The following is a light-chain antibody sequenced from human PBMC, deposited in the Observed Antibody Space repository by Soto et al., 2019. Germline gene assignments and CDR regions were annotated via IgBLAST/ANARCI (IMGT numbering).Light chain of an antibody. Sequence: ILMSQSPSSLSASGGDTVTITCRASQDVDKWLACYQQNPGKAPKLLIYKSSTLIGGVPSRFSAGGSGTEYSLTISGLQPEDVATYYCQQDSSYCTFGQGTMVEIK. V-gene: IGKV1-5*03. CDR2: KSS. CDR3: QQDSSYCT. CDR1: QDVDKW. J-gene: IGKJ1*01.